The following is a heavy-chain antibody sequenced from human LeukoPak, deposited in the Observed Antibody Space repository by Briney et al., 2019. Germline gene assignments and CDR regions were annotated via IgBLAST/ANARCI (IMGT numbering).Heavy chain of an antibody. CDR2: INTGNGDT. CDR1: GYTFTTYA. D-gene: IGHD1-26*01. J-gene: IGHJ4*02. Sequence: ASAKVSCKASGYTFTTYATHWVRQAPGQRLEWLGWINTGNGDTRYSQTFQGRVTITRDTSASTAYMELTSLRPEDTAIYYCARDMGSGSLHYWGQGTLVTVSS. V-gene: IGHV1-3*04. CDR3: ARDMGSGSLHY.